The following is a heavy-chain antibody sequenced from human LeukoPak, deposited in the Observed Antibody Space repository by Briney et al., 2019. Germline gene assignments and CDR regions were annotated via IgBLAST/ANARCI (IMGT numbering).Heavy chain of an antibody. CDR1: GCSFSCYA. V-gene: IGHV1-69*05. CDR2: IILISGTA. CDR3: ARDGGWLQTQNHYYYHGLDV. Sequence: SVKVTCKASGCSFSCYAISWVRQAPGQGLEWMGGIILISGTANYEQKFQGRGTITTDESTSTAYMELSSLRSEDTAVYYCARDGGWLQTQNHYYYHGLDVWGQGTTVTVSS. D-gene: IGHD5-24*01. J-gene: IGHJ6*02.